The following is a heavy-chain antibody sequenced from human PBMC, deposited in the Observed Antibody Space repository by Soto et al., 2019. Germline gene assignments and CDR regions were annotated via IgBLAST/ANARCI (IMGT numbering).Heavy chain of an antibody. CDR3: ASLNNWGSGDGRIDV. CDR1: GGTFNTYT. CDR2: IMRLYAQP. Sequence: QVQLVQSGAEVKKPGSSVKVSCKASGGTFNTYTISWVRQVPGQGLEWMGGIMRLYAQPTYAQPFLGRLTIAADEHTSTVYMELSSLRSEDTALYYCASLNNWGSGDGRIDVWGRGTAVSVSS. D-gene: IGHD7-27*01. V-gene: IGHV1-69*01. J-gene: IGHJ6*02.